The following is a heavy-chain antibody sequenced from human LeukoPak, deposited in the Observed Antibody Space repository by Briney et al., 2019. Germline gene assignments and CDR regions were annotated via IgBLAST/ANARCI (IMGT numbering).Heavy chain of an antibody. D-gene: IGHD3-22*01. J-gene: IGHJ6*02. CDR2: INSDGSST. CDR1: GLTFSSYW. CDR3: ARAQYYDSTTAGGMDV. Sequence: PGGSLKLSCEASGLTFSSYWMHWVRQAPGKGLVWVSRINSDGSSTSYADSVKGRFTISRDNAKNSLYLQMNSLRAEDTAVYYCARAQYYDSTTAGGMDVWGQGTTVTVSS. V-gene: IGHV3-74*01.